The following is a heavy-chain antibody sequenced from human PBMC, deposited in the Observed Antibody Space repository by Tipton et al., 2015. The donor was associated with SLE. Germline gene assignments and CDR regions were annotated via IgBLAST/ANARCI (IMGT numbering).Heavy chain of an antibody. CDR2: INHSGST. V-gene: IGHV4-34*01. D-gene: IGHD7-27*01. Sequence: LRLSCAVYGGSFSGYYWSWIRQSPGKGLEWIGEINHSGSTNYNPSLKSRVTISVDTSKNQFSLKLSSVTAADTAVYYCARGKGRNWGWGWFDPWGQGILVTVSS. CDR3: ARGKGRNWGWGWFDP. CDR1: GGSFSGYY. J-gene: IGHJ5*02.